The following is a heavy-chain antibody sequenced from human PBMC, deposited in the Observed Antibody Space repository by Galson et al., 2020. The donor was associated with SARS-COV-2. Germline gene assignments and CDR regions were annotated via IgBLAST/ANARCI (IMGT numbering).Heavy chain of an antibody. CDR3: FLWFGVLDAFDI. CDR2: ISYDGSNK. V-gene: IGHV3-30*03. J-gene: IGHJ3*02. CDR1: GFTFSSYG. D-gene: IGHD3-10*01. Sequence: GESQKISCAASGFTFSSYGMHWVRQAPGKGLEWVAVISYDGSNKYYADSVKGRFTISRDNSKNTLYLQMNSLRAEDTAVYYCFLWFGVLDAFDIWGQGTMVTVSS.